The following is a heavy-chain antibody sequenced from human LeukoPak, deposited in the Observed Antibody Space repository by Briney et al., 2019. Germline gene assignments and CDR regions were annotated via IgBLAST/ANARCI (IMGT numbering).Heavy chain of an antibody. CDR2: ISSSSSYI. J-gene: IGHJ4*02. V-gene: IGHV3-21*01. D-gene: IGHD6-13*01. CDR1: GFTFSSYS. Sequence: GGSLRLSCAASGFTFSSYSMNWVRQAPGKGLEWVSSISSSSSYIYYADSVKGRFTISRDNAKNSLYLQMNSLGAEDTAVYYCARGPAGIAGAANYWGQGTLVTVSS. CDR3: ARGPAGIAGAANY.